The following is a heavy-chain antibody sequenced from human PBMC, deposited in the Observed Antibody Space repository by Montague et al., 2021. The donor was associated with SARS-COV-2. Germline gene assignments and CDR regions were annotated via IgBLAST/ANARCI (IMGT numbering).Heavy chain of an antibody. V-gene: IGHV2-70*01. J-gene: IGHJ4*02. D-gene: IGHD4-23*01. CDR1: GFSLSTSGMC. CDR2: IDRDDDK. Sequence: PALVTPTQTLTLTCTFSGFSLSTSGMCVSWIRQPPGKALEWLTLIDRDDDKYYSTSLKTRLTISKDTSKNQVVLTMTNMDPVDTATYYCARSYGTTVVTRAFDYWGQGTLVTVSS. CDR3: ARSYGTTVVTRAFDY.